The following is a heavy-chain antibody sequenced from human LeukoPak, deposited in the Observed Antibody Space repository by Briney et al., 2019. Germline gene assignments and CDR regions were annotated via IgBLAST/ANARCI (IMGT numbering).Heavy chain of an antibody. CDR2: IYYSGNT. Sequence: SETLSLTCIISGGSISSSTYYWDWIRQPPGKGLEWIGTIYYSGNTYYNPSLQSRVTISVDPSKNQFSLKLSSVTAADTAVYYCAGDHSSAGYTYYYYYMDVWGKGTTVTVSS. D-gene: IGHD5-24*01. V-gene: IGHV4-39*07. CDR3: AGDHSSAGYTYYYYYMDV. J-gene: IGHJ6*03. CDR1: GGSISSSTYY.